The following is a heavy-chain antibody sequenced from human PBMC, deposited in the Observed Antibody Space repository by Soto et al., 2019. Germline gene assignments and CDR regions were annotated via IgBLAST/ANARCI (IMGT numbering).Heavy chain of an antibody. CDR3: AKDLMDYDFWSGYYSDYYYYYGMDV. D-gene: IGHD3-3*01. CDR1: GFTFSSYG. J-gene: IGHJ6*02. V-gene: IGHV3-30*18. CDR2: ISYDGSNK. Sequence: GSLRLSCAASGFTFSSYGMHWVRQAPGKGLEWVAVISYDGSNKYYADSVKGRFTISRDNSKNTLYLQMNSLRAEDTAVYYCAKDLMDYDFWSGYYSDYYYYYGMDVWGQGTTVTVSS.